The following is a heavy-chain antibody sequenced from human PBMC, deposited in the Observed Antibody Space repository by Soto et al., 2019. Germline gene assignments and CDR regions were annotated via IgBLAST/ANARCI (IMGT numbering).Heavy chain of an antibody. J-gene: IGHJ4*02. V-gene: IGHV3-66*01. D-gene: IGHD6-13*01. CDR1: GFTVSSNY. CDR2: IYSGGST. Sequence: EVQLVESGGGLVQPGGSLRLSCAASGFTVSSNYMSWVRQAPGKGLEWVSVIYSGGSTYYADSVRDRFTISRDNSKNTLYLQMNSLRAEDTAVYYCARAGRIAAAGTGVDYWGQGTLVTVSS. CDR3: ARAGRIAAAGTGVDY.